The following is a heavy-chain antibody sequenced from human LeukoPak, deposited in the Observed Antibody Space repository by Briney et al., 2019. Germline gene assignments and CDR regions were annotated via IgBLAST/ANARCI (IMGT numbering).Heavy chain of an antibody. CDR2: IYYSGST. J-gene: IGHJ4*02. CDR3: ARDPSSFGGYFDF. D-gene: IGHD3-16*01. V-gene: IGHV4-59*01. CDR1: GGSISSYY. Sequence: SETLSLTCTVSGGSISSYYWSWIRQPPGNGLEWIGYIYYSGSTNYNPSLKSRVTISVDTSKNQFSLKLSSVTAADTAVYYCARDPSSFGGYFDFWGQGTLVTVSS.